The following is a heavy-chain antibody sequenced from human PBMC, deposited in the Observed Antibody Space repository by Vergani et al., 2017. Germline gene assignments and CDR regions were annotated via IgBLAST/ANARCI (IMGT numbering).Heavy chain of an antibody. CDR1: GFTFSSYG. D-gene: IGHD3-22*01. Sequence: QVQLVESGGGVVQPGGSLRLSCAASGFTFSSYGMHWVRQAPGKGLEWVAFIRYDGSNKYYADSVKGRFTISRDNSKNTLYLQMNSLRAEDTAVYYCAKDXFLLPASSGSPPGDWGQGTLVTVSS. CDR2: IRYDGSNK. CDR3: AKDXFLLPASSGSPPGD. J-gene: IGHJ4*02. V-gene: IGHV3-30*02.